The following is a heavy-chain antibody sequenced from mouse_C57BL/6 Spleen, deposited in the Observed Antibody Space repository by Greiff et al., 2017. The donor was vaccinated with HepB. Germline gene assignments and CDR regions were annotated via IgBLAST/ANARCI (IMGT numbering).Heavy chain of an antibody. Sequence: VKLQQSGAELVRPGASVKLSCKASGYTFTDYYINWVKQRPGQGLEWIARIYPGSGNTYYNEKFKGKATLTAEKSSSTAYMQLSSLTSEDSAVYFCAREPHYYGSRPYFDYWGQGTTLTVSS. CDR1: GYTFTDYY. J-gene: IGHJ2*01. V-gene: IGHV1-76*01. CDR2: IYPGSGNT. CDR3: AREPHYYGSRPYFDY. D-gene: IGHD1-1*01.